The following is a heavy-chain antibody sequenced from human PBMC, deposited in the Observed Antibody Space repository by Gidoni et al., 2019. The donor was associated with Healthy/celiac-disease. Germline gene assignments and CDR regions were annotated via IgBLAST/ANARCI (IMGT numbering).Heavy chain of an antibody. Sequence: EVQLLESGGGLVQPGGSLRLSCADSGFTFSSYAMSWVRQAPGKGLEWVSAISGSGGSTYYADSVKGRFTISRDNSKNTLYLQMNSLRAEDTAVYYCAKADWNYSYYYYGMDVWGQGTTVTVSS. D-gene: IGHD1-7*01. V-gene: IGHV3-23*01. CDR2: ISGSGGST. CDR1: GFTFSSYA. CDR3: AKADWNYSYYYYGMDV. J-gene: IGHJ6*02.